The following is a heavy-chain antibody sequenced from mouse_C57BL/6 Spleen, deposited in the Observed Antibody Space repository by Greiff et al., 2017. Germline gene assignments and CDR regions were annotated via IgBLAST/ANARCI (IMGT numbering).Heavy chain of an antibody. CDR1: GYSFTGYY. V-gene: IGHV1-31*01. Sequence: VQLQQSGPELVKPGASVKISCKASGYSFTGYYMHWVKQSHGNILDWIGYIYPYNGVSSYNQKFKGKATLTVDKSSSTAYMELRSLTSEDSAVYYGARLGSGNSYWYFGVWGTGTTVTVAS. D-gene: IGHD2-1*01. CDR2: IYPYNGVS. J-gene: IGHJ1*03. CDR3: ARLGSGNSYWYFGV.